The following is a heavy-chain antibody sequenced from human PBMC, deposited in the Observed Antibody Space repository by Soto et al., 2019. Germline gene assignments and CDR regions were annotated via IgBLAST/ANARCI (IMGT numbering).Heavy chain of an antibody. CDR1: GYSFTTYW. D-gene: IGHD1-1*01. Sequence: GESLKISCNGSGYSFTTYWIAWVRQKPGKGLEWMGIVYPGDSDARYSPSFQGQVAFSVDKSITTAYLQWTKLKASDTAMYYCARANSPYHGVDVWGQGTTVTVSS. CDR3: ARANSPYHGVDV. V-gene: IGHV5-51*01. CDR2: VYPGDSDA. J-gene: IGHJ6*02.